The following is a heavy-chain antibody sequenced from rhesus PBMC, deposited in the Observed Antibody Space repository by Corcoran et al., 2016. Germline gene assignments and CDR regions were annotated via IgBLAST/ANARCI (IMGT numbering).Heavy chain of an antibody. D-gene: IGHD5-12*01. V-gene: IGHV4-173*01. CDR3: AGGGYSADFDY. J-gene: IGHJ4*01. Sequence: QLQLQESGPGLVKPSETLSLTCAVSGGSISSNWWSWIRQPPGKGLEWSGLSSGSVGSTTSNRSLKSRVTIATATAKNQLSLKLISVTAADTAVYYCAGGGYSADFDYWGQGVLVTVSS. CDR2: SSGSVGST. CDR1: GGSISSNW.